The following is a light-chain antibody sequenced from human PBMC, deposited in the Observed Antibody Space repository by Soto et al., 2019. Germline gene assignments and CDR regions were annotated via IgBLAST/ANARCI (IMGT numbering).Light chain of an antibody. V-gene: IGKV3-20*01. CDR3: QQYGNFPRT. CDR1: QSVTSGD. Sequence: EIVLTQSPGTLSLSPGERATLSCRASQSVTSGDLAWYQQKPGQAPRLLMYGASRRITGVPDRFSGSGSGTDFTLTISRLQPEDFAVYYCQQYGNFPRTFGQGTKVEFK. J-gene: IGKJ1*01. CDR2: GAS.